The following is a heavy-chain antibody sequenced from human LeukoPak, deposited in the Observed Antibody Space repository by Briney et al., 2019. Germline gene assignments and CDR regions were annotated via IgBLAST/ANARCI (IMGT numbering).Heavy chain of an antibody. CDR3: AKERRGFYMDV. Sequence: GGSLRLSCAASGFTFSNYAMHWARQAPGKGLGWVALISYDGSVQYYVDSVRGRFTISKDKSRKTLFLQMNSLRTEDTAVYFCAKERRGFYMDVWGSGTTVTVSS. CDR2: ISYDGSVQ. V-gene: IGHV3-30*02. J-gene: IGHJ6*03. CDR1: GFTFSNYA.